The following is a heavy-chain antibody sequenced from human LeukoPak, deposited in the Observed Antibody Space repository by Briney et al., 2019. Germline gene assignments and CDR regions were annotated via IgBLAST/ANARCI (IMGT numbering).Heavy chain of an antibody. CDR3: ARQVVTTVTTLDY. CDR2: ISSSSSTI. J-gene: IGHJ4*02. V-gene: IGHV3-48*04. Sequence: GGSLRLSCAASGFTFSSYSMNWVRQAPGKGLEWVSYISSSSSTIYYADSVKGRFTISRDNAKNSLYLQMNSLRAEDTAVYCCARQVVTTVTTLDYWGQGTLVTVSS. D-gene: IGHD4-17*01. CDR1: GFTFSSYS.